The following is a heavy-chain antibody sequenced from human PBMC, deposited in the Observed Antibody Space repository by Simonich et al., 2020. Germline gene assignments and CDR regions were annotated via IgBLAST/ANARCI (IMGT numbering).Heavy chain of an antibody. J-gene: IGHJ3*02. CDR3: ARSTTGTTAFDI. V-gene: IGHV1-18*01. CDR2: SSATNGNT. Sequence: QIQLVQSGAEVKKPGASVKVSCKASGYTFTSYGISWVRQAPGQGLEWMGWSSATNGNTNDAQKLQGRVTMTTDTSTSTAYMELRSLRSDDTAVYYCARSTTGTTAFDIWGQGTMVTVSS. D-gene: IGHD1-1*01. CDR1: GYTFTSYG.